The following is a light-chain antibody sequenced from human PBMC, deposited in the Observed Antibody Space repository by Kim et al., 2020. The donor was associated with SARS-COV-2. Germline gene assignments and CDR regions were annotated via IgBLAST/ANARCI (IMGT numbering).Light chain of an antibody. CDR3: QQFSSYSYS. Sequence: DIQMTQSPSTLSASVGDRVTITCRASQSISTWLAWYQQKPGKAPKLLIYKASTLESGVPSRFSGSGSGTEFTLTISSLQPDDFATYYCQQFSSYSYSFRQDTKL. V-gene: IGKV1-5*03. CDR1: QSISTW. J-gene: IGKJ2*03. CDR2: KAS.